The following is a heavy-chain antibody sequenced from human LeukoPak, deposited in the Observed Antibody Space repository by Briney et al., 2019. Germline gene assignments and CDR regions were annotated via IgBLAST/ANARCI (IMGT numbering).Heavy chain of an antibody. D-gene: IGHD3-10*01. CDR1: GGSISSGDYY. Sequence: SETLSLTCTVSGGSISSGDYYWSWIRQPPGKGLEWIGYIYYSGSTYYNPSLKSRVTISVDTSKNQFSLKLSSVTAADTAVYYCARVRVRGVIIDYWGQGTLVTVSS. V-gene: IGHV4-30-4*01. J-gene: IGHJ4*02. CDR3: ARVRVRGVIIDY. CDR2: IYYSGST.